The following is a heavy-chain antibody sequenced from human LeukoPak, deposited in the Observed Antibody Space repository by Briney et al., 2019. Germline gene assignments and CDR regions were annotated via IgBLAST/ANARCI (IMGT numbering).Heavy chain of an antibody. CDR2: ISSSSTYI. CDR1: GFTFSSYS. J-gene: IGHJ3*02. D-gene: IGHD1-14*01. V-gene: IGHV3-21*01. Sequence: PGGSLRLSCAASGFTFSSYSMNWVRQAPGKGLEWVSSISSSSTYIYYADSVKGRFSISRDNAKSSLYLKMNSLRAEDTAVYYCARDAPDHAFDIWGQGTMVTVSS. CDR3: ARDAPDHAFDI.